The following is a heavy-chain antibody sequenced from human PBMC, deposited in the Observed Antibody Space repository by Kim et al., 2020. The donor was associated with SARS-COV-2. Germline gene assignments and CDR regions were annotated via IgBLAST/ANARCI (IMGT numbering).Heavy chain of an antibody. V-gene: IGHV3-23*01. D-gene: IGHD7-27*01. Sequence: GGSLRLSCAASSFTFGHFAMNWARQAPGKGLEWISTISDSGDSTYYADSVKGRFTISRDNSKNTLFLQMNSLRADDTAMYYCAKDLNLGFDSWGQGTLVT. CDR2: ISDSGDST. J-gene: IGHJ4*02. CDR1: SFTFGHFA. CDR3: AKDLNLGFDS.